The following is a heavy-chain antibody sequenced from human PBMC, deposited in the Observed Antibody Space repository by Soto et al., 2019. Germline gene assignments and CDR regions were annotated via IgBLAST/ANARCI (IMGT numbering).Heavy chain of an antibody. J-gene: IGHJ4*02. CDR3: AKRRGAGGHFDY. CDR2: VSIGGST. Sequence: VGSLRLSCAASGFTFSSYAMGWVRQGPGKGLEWVAVVSIGGSTHYADSVRGRFTISRDNSKNALSLQMNSLTAEDTAVYFCAKRRGAGGHFDYWGQGALVTVS. D-gene: IGHD2-15*01. CDR1: GFTFSSYA. V-gene: IGHV3-23*01.